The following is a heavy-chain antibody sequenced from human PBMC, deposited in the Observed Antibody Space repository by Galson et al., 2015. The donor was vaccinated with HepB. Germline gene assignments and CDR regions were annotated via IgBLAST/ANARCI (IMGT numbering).Heavy chain of an antibody. CDR2: IWYDGSNK. CDR1: GFTFSSYG. Sequence: SLRLSCAASGFTFSSYGMHWVRQAPGKGLEWVAVIWYDGSNKYYADSVKGRFTISRDNSKNTLYLQMNSLRAEDTAVYYCARDNRPGYSSSWYRPETDYWGQGTLVTVSS. V-gene: IGHV3-33*01. D-gene: IGHD6-13*01. J-gene: IGHJ4*02. CDR3: ARDNRPGYSSSWYRPETDY.